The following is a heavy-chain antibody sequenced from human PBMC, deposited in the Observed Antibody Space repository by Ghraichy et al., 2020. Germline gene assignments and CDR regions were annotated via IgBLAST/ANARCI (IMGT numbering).Heavy chain of an antibody. CDR1: GFTFSGSA. CDR3: TGRVTTDFDY. V-gene: IGHV3-73*01. D-gene: IGHD4-11*01. Sequence: GGSLRLSCAASGFTFSGSAMHWVRQASGKGLEWVGRIRGKANGYATAYAASVKGRFTFSRDDSKNTAYLQMNGLQTEDTAVYYCTGRVTTDFDYWGQGTLVTVSP. J-gene: IGHJ4*02. CDR2: IRGKANGYAT.